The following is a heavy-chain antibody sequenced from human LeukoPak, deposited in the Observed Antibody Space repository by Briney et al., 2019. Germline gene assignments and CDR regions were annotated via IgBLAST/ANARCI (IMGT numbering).Heavy chain of an antibody. J-gene: IGHJ4*02. CDR1: GFTFSSYW. CDR3: AKDGLQFSEWLPPLGY. CDR2: ISGNAGST. D-gene: IGHD3-3*01. Sequence: GGSLRLSCAASGFTFSSYWMHWVRQAPGKGLVWVSLISGNAGSTYYADSVKGRFTISRDITKNTLYLQMNSLRAEDTAVYYCAKDGLQFSEWLPPLGYWGQGTLVTVSS. V-gene: IGHV3-23*01.